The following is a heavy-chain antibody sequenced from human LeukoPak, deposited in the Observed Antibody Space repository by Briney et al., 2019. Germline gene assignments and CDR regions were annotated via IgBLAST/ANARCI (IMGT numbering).Heavy chain of an antibody. CDR2: IKQDGSEK. D-gene: IGHD6-19*01. V-gene: IGHV3-7*01. J-gene: IGHJ4*02. CDR3: AREDSSGPDY. Sequence: PGGSLRLSCAASGSTFSSYWMSWVRQAPGKGLEWVANIKQDGSEKYYVDSVKGRFTISRDNAKNSLYLQMNSLRAEDTAVYYCAREDSSGPDYWGQGTLVTVSS. CDR1: GSTFSSYW.